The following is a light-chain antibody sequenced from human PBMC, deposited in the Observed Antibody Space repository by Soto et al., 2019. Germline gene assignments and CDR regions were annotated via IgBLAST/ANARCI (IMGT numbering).Light chain of an antibody. Sequence: DIQMTQSPSSLSASVGDRVTITCQASQDISNYLNWYQQKPGKAPKLLIYDASNLETGVPSRFSGRGSVTDFTFTISSLQPEDIATYYCPQYDNRPLTFGGGTKVEIK. J-gene: IGKJ4*01. V-gene: IGKV1-33*01. CDR1: QDISNY. CDR2: DAS. CDR3: PQYDNRPLT.